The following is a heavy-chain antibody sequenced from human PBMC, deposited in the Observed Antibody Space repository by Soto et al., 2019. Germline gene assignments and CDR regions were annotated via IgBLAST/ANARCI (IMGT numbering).Heavy chain of an antibody. J-gene: IGHJ4*02. CDR2: ISAHNGNT. CDR1: GYTFTSYG. CDR3: ARGRYGDY. Sequence: QVHLVQSGAEVKKPGASVKVSCKDCGYTFTSYGITWVRQAPGQGLEWMGWISAHNGNTDYAQKLQGRVIVTRDTSTSTAYMELRSLRSDDTAVYYCARGRYGDYWGQGALVTVSS. V-gene: IGHV1-18*01. D-gene: IGHD1-1*01.